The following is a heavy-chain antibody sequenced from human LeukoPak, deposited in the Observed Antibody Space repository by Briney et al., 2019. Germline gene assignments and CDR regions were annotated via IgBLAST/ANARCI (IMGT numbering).Heavy chain of an antibody. V-gene: IGHV4-34*01. D-gene: IGHD5-18*01. Sequence: ASETLSLTCAVYGGSFSGYYWSWIRQPPGKGLEWIGEINHSGSTNYNPSLKSRVTISVDTSKNQFSLKLSSVTAADTAVYYCASAGYSYGPDYWGQGTLVTVSS. CDR2: INHSGST. CDR1: GGSFSGYY. J-gene: IGHJ4*02. CDR3: ASAGYSYGPDY.